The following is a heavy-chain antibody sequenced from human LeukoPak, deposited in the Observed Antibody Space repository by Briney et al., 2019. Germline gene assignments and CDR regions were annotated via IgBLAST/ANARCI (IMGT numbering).Heavy chain of an antibody. CDR1: GYTFTSYG. CDR3: ARDRGYSYGFSHFDY. D-gene: IGHD5-18*01. J-gene: IGHJ4*02. V-gene: IGHV1-46*01. CDR2: INPSDGST. Sequence: GASVKVSCKASGYTFTSYGISWVRQAPGQGLEWMGIINPSDGSTDYAQKFQGRVTMPRDTSTSTVYMELSSLRSEDTAIYYCARDRGYSYGFSHFDYWGQGTLVTVSS.